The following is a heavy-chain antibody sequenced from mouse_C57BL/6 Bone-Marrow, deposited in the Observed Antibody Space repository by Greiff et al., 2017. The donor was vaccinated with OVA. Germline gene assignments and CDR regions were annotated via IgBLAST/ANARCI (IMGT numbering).Heavy chain of an antibody. D-gene: IGHD2-4*01. Sequence: QVQLQQPGAELVKPGASVKLSCKASGYTFTSYWMQWVKQRPGQGLEWIGEIDPSDSYTNYNQKFKGKATLTVDTSSITAYMQLSSLTSEDSAVYYCARGAIYYDYGGFDYWGQGTTLTVSS. CDR2: IDPSDSYT. CDR1: GYTFTSYW. J-gene: IGHJ2*01. CDR3: ARGAIYYDYGGFDY. V-gene: IGHV1-50*01.